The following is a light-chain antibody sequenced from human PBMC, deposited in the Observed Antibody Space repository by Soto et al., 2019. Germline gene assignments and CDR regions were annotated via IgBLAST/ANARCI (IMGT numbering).Light chain of an antibody. CDR1: GFNIGSNA. CDR3: SSYTSSSTLL. CDR2: NNN. V-gene: IGLV1-44*01. Sequence: QSVLTQPPSASGAPGRRVTISCSGSGFNIGSNAVNWYQQLPGTAPKLLIYNNNHRPSGVPDRFSGSKSGTSASLAISGLQSEDEADYYCSSYTSSSTLLFGTGTKLTVL. J-gene: IGLJ1*01.